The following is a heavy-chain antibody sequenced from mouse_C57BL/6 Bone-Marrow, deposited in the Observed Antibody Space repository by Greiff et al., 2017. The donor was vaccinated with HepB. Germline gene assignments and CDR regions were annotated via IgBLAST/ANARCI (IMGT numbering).Heavy chain of an antibody. V-gene: IGHV5-16*01. J-gene: IGHJ2*01. CDR3: ARGPHYGSSYRNYFDY. CDR1: GFTFSDYY. CDR2: INYDGSST. Sequence: EVHLVESEGGLVQPGSSMKLSCTASGFTFSDYYMAWVRQVPEKGLEWVANINYDGSSTYYLDSLKSRFIISRDNAKNILYLQMSSLKSEDTATYYCARGPHYGSSYRNYFDYWGQGTTLTVSS. D-gene: IGHD1-1*01.